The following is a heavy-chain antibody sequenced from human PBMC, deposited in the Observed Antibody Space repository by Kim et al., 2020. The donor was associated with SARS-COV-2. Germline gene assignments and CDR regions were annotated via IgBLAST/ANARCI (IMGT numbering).Heavy chain of an antibody. D-gene: IGHD5-12*01. CDR2: IKRPDDSA. Sequence: GGSLRLSCVASGFSFGTFDMTWVRQAPGKGLKWVSVIKRPDDSAYYADSVKGGFTVSRDSSRNTLYLEMNGLRADDTAIYYCVKGGWLDDWGQGTLVTVSS. CDR3: VKGGWLDD. V-gene: IGHV3-23*01. J-gene: IGHJ4*02. CDR1: GFSFGTFD.